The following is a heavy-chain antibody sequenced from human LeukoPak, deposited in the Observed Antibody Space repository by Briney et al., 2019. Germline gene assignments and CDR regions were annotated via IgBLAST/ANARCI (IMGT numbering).Heavy chain of an antibody. Sequence: PGGSLRLSCAASGFTFSSYWMSWVRQAPGKGLEWVANIKQDGSEKYSVDSVKGRFTISRDNAKNSLYLQMNSLRTEDTAVYYCAGDVRGSVTSYFYYYMDVWGKGTTVTVSS. CDR3: AGDVRGSVTSYFYYYMDV. D-gene: IGHD5-18*01. CDR2: IKQDGSEK. V-gene: IGHV3-7*01. J-gene: IGHJ6*03. CDR1: GFTFSSYW.